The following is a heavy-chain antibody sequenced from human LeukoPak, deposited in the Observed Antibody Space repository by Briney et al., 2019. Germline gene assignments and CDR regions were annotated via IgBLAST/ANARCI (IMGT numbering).Heavy chain of an antibody. CDR2: ISYDGSNK. V-gene: IGHV3-30-3*01. D-gene: IGHD3-10*01. Sequence: PGGSLRLSCAASGFTFSSYDMHWVRQAPGKGLEWVAAISYDGSNKYYADSVKGRFTISRDNAKNTLYLQMNSLRAEDTAVYYCARAYSMVRGVKGGYWGQGTLVTVSS. CDR3: ARAYSMVRGVKGGY. J-gene: IGHJ4*02. CDR1: GFTFSSYD.